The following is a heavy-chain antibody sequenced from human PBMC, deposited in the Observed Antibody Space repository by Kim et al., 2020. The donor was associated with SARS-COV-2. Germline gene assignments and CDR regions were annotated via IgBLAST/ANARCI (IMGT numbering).Heavy chain of an antibody. CDR3: ARDRGGYSGYDSVDY. J-gene: IGHJ4*02. D-gene: IGHD5-12*01. Sequence: QKFQGRVTMTRDTSTSTVYMELSSLRSEDTAVYYCARDRGGYSGYDSVDYWGQGTLVTVSS. V-gene: IGHV1-46*01.